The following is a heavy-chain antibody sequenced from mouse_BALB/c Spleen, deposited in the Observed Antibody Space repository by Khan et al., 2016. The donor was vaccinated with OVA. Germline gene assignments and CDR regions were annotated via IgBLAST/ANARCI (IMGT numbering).Heavy chain of an antibody. D-gene: IGHD1-2*01. V-gene: IGHV3-2*02. CDR1: GYSITSGYA. J-gene: IGHJ2*01. CDR2: IRYSGVT. CDR3: SRGNYYGYDYDY. Sequence: EVQLQESGPGLVKPSQSLSLTCTVTGYSITSGYAWNWIRQFPENKLEWMGYIRYSGVTCYTTSLQSRISITRATSKNQFFLQLNSVTTDDTSTYYCSRGNYYGYDYDYWGQGTTLTVSS.